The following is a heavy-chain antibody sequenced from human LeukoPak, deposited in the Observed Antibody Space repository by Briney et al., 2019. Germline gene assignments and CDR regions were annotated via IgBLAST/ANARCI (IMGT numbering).Heavy chain of an antibody. D-gene: IGHD6-19*01. CDR3: AAAVAGT. Sequence: GSLRLSCAASGFTFSSYWMHWVRQAPGKGLVWVSRINSDGSNTNYADSVKGRFTISRDNAKNTLYLQMNSLRADDTAVYYCAAAVAGTWGQGTLVTVSS. CDR2: INSDGSNT. CDR1: GFTFSSYW. J-gene: IGHJ5*02. V-gene: IGHV3-74*01.